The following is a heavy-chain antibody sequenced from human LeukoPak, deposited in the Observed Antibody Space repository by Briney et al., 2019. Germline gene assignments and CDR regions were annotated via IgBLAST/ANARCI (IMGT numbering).Heavy chain of an antibody. CDR1: GFTFSRYW. V-gene: IGHV3-74*01. Sequence: GSLRLSCAASGFTFSRYWLHWVRQVPGKGLVWVSRINSDGSSTSYADSVKGRFTISRDNAKNTLYLQMNSLRAEDTAVYYCARSHYYDSSGFYYYYYGMDVWGQGTTVTVSS. CDR2: INSDGSST. J-gene: IGHJ6*02. D-gene: IGHD3-22*01. CDR3: ARSHYYDSSGFYYYYYGMDV.